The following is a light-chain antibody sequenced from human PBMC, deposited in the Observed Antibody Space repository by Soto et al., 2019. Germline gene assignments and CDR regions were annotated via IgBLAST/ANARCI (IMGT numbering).Light chain of an antibody. Sequence: EIVMTQSPATLSVSPGERATLSCRASQSVSSNLAWYQQKPGQAPRLLIYGASTMATGIPARLSGSGPVTDFTPTICSLQSKDFAVYYCQQYNNWPPWTFGQGTKVEIK. CDR2: GAS. CDR1: QSVSSN. V-gene: IGKV3-15*01. CDR3: QQYNNWPPWT. J-gene: IGKJ1*01.